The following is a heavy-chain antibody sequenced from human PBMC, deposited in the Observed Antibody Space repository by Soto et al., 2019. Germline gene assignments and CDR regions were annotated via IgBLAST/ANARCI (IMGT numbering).Heavy chain of an antibody. J-gene: IGHJ4*02. D-gene: IGHD4-17*01. CDR1: GGSISSGGYS. Sequence: QLQLQESGSGLVKPSQTLSLTCAVSGGSISSGGYSCNWIRQPPGKGLEWIGYIYHSGSTYYNPSLNIRVTIAVHRSKNQFSLKLSSVTAADTAVYYCARGMTTVTTFDYWGQGTLVTVSS. V-gene: IGHV4-30-2*01. CDR2: IYHSGST. CDR3: ARGMTTVTTFDY.